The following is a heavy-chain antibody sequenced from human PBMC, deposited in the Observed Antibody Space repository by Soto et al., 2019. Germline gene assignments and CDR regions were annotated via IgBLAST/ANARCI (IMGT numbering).Heavy chain of an antibody. CDR3: ARQYSNNWHAISDY. D-gene: IGHD1-20*01. J-gene: IGHJ4*02. CDR2: IYYSGTT. Sequence: SETLSLTCTVSGGSISNGYHWAWIRQPPGMRLEWVASIYYSGTTYYNPSLKSRVTISVDTSKNQFSLKLSSVTAADTAVYYCARQYSNNWHAISDYWGQGTLVTVSS. V-gene: IGHV4-39*01. CDR1: GGSISNGYH.